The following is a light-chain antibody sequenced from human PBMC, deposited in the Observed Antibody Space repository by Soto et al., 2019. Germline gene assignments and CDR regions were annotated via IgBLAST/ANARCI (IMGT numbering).Light chain of an antibody. V-gene: IGLV1-40*01. CDR3: QSYDSTVSGWV. J-gene: IGLJ3*02. CDR2: ANS. Sequence: QSVLTQPPSVPGAPGQRVTISCTGSTSNIGAPYNVHWYQQLPGAAPKLLIYANSDRPSGVPDRFSGSKSGTSASLAITGLQAEDEADYYCQSYDSTVSGWVFGGGTQLTVL. CDR1: TSNIGAPYN.